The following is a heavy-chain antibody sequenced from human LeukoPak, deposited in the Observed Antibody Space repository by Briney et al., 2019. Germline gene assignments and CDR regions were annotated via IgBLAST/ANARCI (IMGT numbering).Heavy chain of an antibody. Sequence: PGGSLRLSCSASGFTFSSYAMHWVRQAPGKGLEHVSSISSNGGTIYYADSLRGRFTISRENSKNTLYLQMSSLRADDTAVYYCVKGSEAYCDSKSDYWGQGTLVTVSS. CDR2: ISSNGGTI. D-gene: IGHD3-22*01. CDR3: VKGSEAYCDSKSDY. CDR1: GFTFSSYA. V-gene: IGHV3-64D*09. J-gene: IGHJ4*02.